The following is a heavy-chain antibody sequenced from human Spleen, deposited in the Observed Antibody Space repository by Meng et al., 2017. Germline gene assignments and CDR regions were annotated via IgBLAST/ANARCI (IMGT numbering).Heavy chain of an antibody. CDR2: ISGSGGST. D-gene: IGHD3-3*01. CDR1: GFTFSSYA. Sequence: GGSLRLSCAASGFTFSSYALSWVRQVPGKGLEWVSSISGSGGSTYYADSVKGRFAFFRDNSKNTLYLQMNSLRAEDMAVYYCAREGGSQDGFWGTSSEDYFDHWGQGTLVTVSS. V-gene: IGHV3-23*01. J-gene: IGHJ4*02. CDR3: AREGGSQDGFWGTSSEDYFDH.